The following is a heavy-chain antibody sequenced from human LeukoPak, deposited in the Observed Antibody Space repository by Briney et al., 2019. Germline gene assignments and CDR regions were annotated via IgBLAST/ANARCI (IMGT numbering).Heavy chain of an antibody. Sequence: SETLSLTCAVYGGSFSGYYWNWIRLPPGKGLEWIGEINDSGDTNYTPSLKSRVTISVDTSKNQFSLKLTSVTAADTAFYYCARGLLHGSDWHNVRKFDYWSQGAQVSVSS. D-gene: IGHD2-21*01. J-gene: IGHJ4*02. CDR1: GGSFSGYY. CDR2: INDSGDT. V-gene: IGHV4-34*01. CDR3: ARGLLHGSDWHNVRKFDY.